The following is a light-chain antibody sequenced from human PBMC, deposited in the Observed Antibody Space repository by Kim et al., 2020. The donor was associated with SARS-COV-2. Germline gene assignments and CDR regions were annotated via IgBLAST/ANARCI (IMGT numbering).Light chain of an antibody. J-gene: IGKJ1*01. CDR1: QTIGSH. CDR2: KAS. V-gene: IGKV1-5*03. Sequence: ASVGDRVTITCRASQTIGSHLALYQQKPGRAPKLLIYKASTLESGVPSRFSGSGSGTEFTLSISSLQPDDFAPFYCQQYESSPWTFGRGTKVDIK. CDR3: QQYESSPWT.